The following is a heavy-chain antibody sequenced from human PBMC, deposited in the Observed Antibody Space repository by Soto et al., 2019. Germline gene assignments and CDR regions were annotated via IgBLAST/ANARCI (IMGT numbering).Heavy chain of an antibody. CDR2: IIPIFGTA. J-gene: IGHJ4*02. D-gene: IGHD6-13*01. V-gene: IGHV1-69*13. CDR3: ARGIAAAGNYFDY. CDR1: GGTFSSYA. Sequence: SVKVSCKASGGTFSSYAISWVRQAPGQGLEWMGGIIPIFGTANYAQKFQGRVTITADESTSTAYMELSSLRSEDTAVYYCARGIAAAGNYFDYWGQGTLVTVSS.